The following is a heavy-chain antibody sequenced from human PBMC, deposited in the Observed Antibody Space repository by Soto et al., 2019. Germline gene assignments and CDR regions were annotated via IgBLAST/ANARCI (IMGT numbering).Heavy chain of an antibody. CDR1: GCSVNSDSYY. V-gene: IGHV4-61*01. D-gene: IGHD4-17*01. Sequence: SETLSLTCTVSGCSVNSDSYYWSWIRQPPGKGLEWIGYIYYSGSTNYNPSLKSRVTISVDTSKNQFSLKLSSVTAADTAVYYCARLNYDYEAYWGQGTLVTVSS. CDR3: ARLNYDYEAY. J-gene: IGHJ4*02. CDR2: IYYSGST.